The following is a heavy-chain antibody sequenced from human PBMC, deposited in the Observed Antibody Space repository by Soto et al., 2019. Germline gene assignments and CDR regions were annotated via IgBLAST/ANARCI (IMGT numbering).Heavy chain of an antibody. CDR1: GFSLNTKRIR. Sequence: GPTLMQPAQTLAQACRFSGFSLNTKRIRVSWIRQPPGKALEWLARIDWDDDKFYSTSLKTRLTISKDTSKNQVVLTMTNMDPVDTATYYCARTYYYDPAQYYFDYWGQGTLVTVS. J-gene: IGHJ4*02. CDR3: ARTYYYDPAQYYFDY. CDR2: IDWDDDK. D-gene: IGHD3-22*01. V-gene: IGHV2-70*04.